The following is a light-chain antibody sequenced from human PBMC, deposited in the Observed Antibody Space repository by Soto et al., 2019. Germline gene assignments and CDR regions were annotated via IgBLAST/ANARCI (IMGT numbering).Light chain of an antibody. V-gene: IGLV2-14*01. Sequence: QSALTQPASVSGSPGQSITISCAGTSSDVGGYNYVSWYQQHPGKAPKVMIYEVSKRPSGVSNRFSASKSGNTASLTISGLQAEDEADYYCSSYTSSSTLYVFGSGTKVTVL. CDR1: SSDVGGYNY. J-gene: IGLJ1*01. CDR2: EVS. CDR3: SSYTSSSTLYV.